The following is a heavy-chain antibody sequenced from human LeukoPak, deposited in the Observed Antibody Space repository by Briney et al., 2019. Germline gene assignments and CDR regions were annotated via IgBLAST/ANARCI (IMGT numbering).Heavy chain of an antibody. CDR1: GGSISSSDYY. J-gene: IGHJ4*02. CDR3: ARGRPYGDYFDY. Sequence: PSRTLSLTCTVSGGSISSSDYYWCWIRQSAGKGLEWIGRLNPSGSTYYNPSLNSRLTLSLDPSESQFSLKLSSVTAADTALYYCARGRPYGDYFDYWGQGTLVTVSS. CDR2: LNPSGST. D-gene: IGHD4-17*01. V-gene: IGHV4-61*02.